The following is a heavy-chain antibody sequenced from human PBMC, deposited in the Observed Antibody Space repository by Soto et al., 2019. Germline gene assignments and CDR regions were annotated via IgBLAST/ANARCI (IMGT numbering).Heavy chain of an antibody. CDR3: ARESGIAAAGYDY. CDR1: GGSISSGDYY. CDR2: IYYSGST. V-gene: IGHV4-30-4*01. D-gene: IGHD6-13*01. J-gene: IGHJ4*02. Sequence: QVQLQESGPGLVKPSQTLSLTYTVSGGSISSGDYYWSWIRQPPGKGLEWIGYIYYSGSTYYNPSLKSRVTISVDTSKNQFSLKLSSVTAADTAVYYCARESGIAAAGYDYWGQGTLVTVSS.